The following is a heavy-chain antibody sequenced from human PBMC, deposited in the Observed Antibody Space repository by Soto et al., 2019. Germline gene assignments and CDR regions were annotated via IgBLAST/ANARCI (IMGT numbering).Heavy chain of an antibody. Sequence: NPSETLSLTCPVSGCSISSYYWSWIRQPAGKGLEWIGRIYTSGSTNYNPSLKSRVTMSVDTSKNQFSLKLSSVTAADTAVYYCAREMTQQLVWDYWGQGTLVTVSS. V-gene: IGHV4-4*07. CDR3: AREMTQQLVWDY. CDR1: GCSISSYY. CDR2: IYTSGST. J-gene: IGHJ4*02. D-gene: IGHD6-13*01.